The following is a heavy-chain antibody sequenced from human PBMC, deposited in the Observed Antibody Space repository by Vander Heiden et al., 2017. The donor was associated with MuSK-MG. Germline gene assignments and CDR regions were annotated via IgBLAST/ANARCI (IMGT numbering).Heavy chain of an antibody. Sequence: QVQLVESGGGVVQPGRSLRLSCAASGFTFSSYGMPWVRQAPGKGLEWVAVISYDGSNKYYADSVKGRFTISRDNSKNTLYLQMNSLRAEDTAVYYCAKVAVLRGYAIDYFDYWGQGTLVTVSS. J-gene: IGHJ4*02. CDR2: ISYDGSNK. D-gene: IGHD2-8*01. CDR3: AKVAVLRGYAIDYFDY. CDR1: GFTFSSYG. V-gene: IGHV3-30*18.